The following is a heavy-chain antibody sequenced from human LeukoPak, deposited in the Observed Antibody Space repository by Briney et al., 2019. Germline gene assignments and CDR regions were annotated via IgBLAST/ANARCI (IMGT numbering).Heavy chain of an antibody. Sequence: SETLSLTCIVSGCSIYSSGYYGAWMRQRPGRGLDWIGSIYHSGNTYYNPSLKSRVSISVDTSKNHFSLKLSSVTAADTAVYVCARCTSYSYFDYWGQGTLVTVSS. V-gene: IGHV4-39*02. J-gene: IGHJ4*02. CDR3: ARCTSYSYFDY. CDR2: IYHSGNT. D-gene: IGHD2-2*01. CDR1: GCSIYSSGYY.